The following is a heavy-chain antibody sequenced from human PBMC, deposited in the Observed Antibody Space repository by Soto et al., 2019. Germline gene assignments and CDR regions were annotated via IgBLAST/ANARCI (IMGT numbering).Heavy chain of an antibody. CDR2: ISGSGSST. Sequence: GGSLRLSYAASGLTFINYSMHWVRKDTGKGLEWMLTISGSGSSTYYADSVKGRLTISRDNSKSTLWLQMNSLRAEDTAVYYCAKGGVRAVCVTCVAYWGEGALVTLSS. CDR1: GLTFINYS. J-gene: IGHJ4*02. CDR3: AKGGVRAVCVTCVAY. D-gene: IGHD3-10*01. V-gene: IGHV3-23*01.